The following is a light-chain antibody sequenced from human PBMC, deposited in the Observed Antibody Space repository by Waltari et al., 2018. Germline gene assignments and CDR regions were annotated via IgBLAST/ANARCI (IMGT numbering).Light chain of an antibody. CDR3: QHRGNFFT. CDR2: DVS. J-gene: IGKJ3*01. V-gene: IGKV3-11*01. CDR1: QSISSN. Sequence: EIVLTQSPATLSLSPGGRATLSCRASQSISSNVAWYQQKPGQAPRLLIYDVSNRAAGIPGRFSGSGSGTDFTLTISSLEPEDFAVYYCQHRGNFFTFGPGTKVDIK.